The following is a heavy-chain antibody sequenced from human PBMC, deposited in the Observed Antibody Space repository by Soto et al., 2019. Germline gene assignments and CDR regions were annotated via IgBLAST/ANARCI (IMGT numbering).Heavy chain of an antibody. J-gene: IGHJ4*02. Sequence: GGSLRLSCAASGFTFSSYALSWVRQGPGKGLGWVSAISGSGGSTYCAASVTRRFTISRDNSKNTLHLQMNSVRAEDTAVYYCAKDPYSSLGGGSFDYWGKRTKVPVAS. V-gene: IGHV3-23*01. D-gene: IGHD6-6*01. CDR3: AKDPYSSLGGGSFDY. CDR2: ISGSGGST. CDR1: GFTFSSYA.